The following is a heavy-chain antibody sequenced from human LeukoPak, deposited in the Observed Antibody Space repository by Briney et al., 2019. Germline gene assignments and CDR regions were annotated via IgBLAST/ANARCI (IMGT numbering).Heavy chain of an antibody. CDR1: GFTFSSYA. CDR2: ISGSGGST. V-gene: IGHV3-23*01. CDR3: ARVGWNGYPEARTYYFDY. D-gene: IGHD1-1*01. Sequence: PGGSLRLSCAASGFTFSSYAMSWVRQAPGKGLEWVSAISGSGGSTYYADSVKGRFTISRDNSKNTLYLQMNSLRAEDTAVYYCARVGWNGYPEARTYYFDYWGQGTLVTVSS. J-gene: IGHJ4*02.